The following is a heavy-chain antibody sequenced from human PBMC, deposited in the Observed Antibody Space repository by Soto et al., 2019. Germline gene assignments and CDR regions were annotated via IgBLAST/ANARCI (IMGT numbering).Heavy chain of an antibody. Sequence: QVQLVQSGPELKKPWASVNISCKASGYTFNGYYIYWVRQAPGQGLEFMGAINSGGGNTDYAQKFQRRLTVTSDTSTSTVYMERLSLRFDDTAVYYCAGGNCAGDCYFDYWGQGTLVTVSS. CDR1: GYTFNGYY. V-gene: IGHV1-46*02. D-gene: IGHD2-21*02. CDR2: INSGGGNT. J-gene: IGHJ4*02. CDR3: AGGNCAGDCYFDY.